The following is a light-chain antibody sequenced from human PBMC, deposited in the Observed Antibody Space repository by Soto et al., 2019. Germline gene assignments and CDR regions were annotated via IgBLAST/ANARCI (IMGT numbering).Light chain of an antibody. CDR2: DAS. CDR3: QQYNSYHT. Sequence: DIQMTQSPSTLSASVGDRVTITCRASQSISSWLAWYQQKPGKAPKLLIYDASSLESGVPSRFSGSGSGTEFTLTISSLQPDDFATYYGQQYNSYHTFGQGTKLEIK. V-gene: IGKV1-5*01. CDR1: QSISSW. J-gene: IGKJ2*01.